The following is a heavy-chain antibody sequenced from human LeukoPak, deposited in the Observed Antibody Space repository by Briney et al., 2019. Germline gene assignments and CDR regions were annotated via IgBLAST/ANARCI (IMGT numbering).Heavy chain of an antibody. CDR3: ARAIYCSSSTCSLGYFDN. CDR2: IYHSGST. D-gene: IGHD2-2*01. CDR1: GYSISSGYY. V-gene: IGHV4-38-2*02. Sequence: PSETLSLTCTVSGYSISSGYYWGWIRQPPGKGLEWIGSIYHSGSTYYNPSLKSRVTMSVDTSKNQFSLKLSSVTAADTAVYYCARAIYCSSSTCSLGYFDNWGQGTLVTVSS. J-gene: IGHJ4*02.